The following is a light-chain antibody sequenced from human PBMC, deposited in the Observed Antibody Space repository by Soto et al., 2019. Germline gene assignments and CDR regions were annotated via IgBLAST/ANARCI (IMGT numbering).Light chain of an antibody. J-gene: IGKJ4*01. V-gene: IGKV3-11*01. CDR3: QQRNTWRLT. CDR1: QNVNSY. CDR2: DAS. Sequence: EIVLTQSPATLSLSPGERATLSCRASQNVNSYLVWYQQKPGQAPRLLIYDASNRVSGIPARFSGGGAGTDFTLAISRLEPEEFAVYFCQQRNTWRLTFGGGTKVELK.